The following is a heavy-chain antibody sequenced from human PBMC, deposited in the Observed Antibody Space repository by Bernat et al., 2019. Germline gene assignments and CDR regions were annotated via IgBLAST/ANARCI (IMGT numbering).Heavy chain of an antibody. V-gene: IGHV1-18*01. CDR2: ISGYNGNT. D-gene: IGHD2-2*01. J-gene: IGHJ6*02. Sequence: QVKLVQPGAAAKKPGASVKVSCKDSGYTFSTYAITWVRQAPGQGLEWMGWISGYNGNTRYEEKLQGRVTMTTDTSTSTAYMELRSLTSDDTAVYYCVAAPTSSNCRTNSCPRGQYYYGVDVWGQGTTFSVS. CDR3: VAAPTSSNCRTNSCPRGQYYYGVDV. CDR1: GYTFSTYA.